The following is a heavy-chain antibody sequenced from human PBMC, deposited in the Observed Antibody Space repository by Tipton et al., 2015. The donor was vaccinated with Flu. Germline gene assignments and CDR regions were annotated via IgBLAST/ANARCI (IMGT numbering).Heavy chain of an antibody. J-gene: IGHJ4*02. CDR3: ARGNGEHDT. D-gene: IGHD4-17*01. CDR2: VYHTGTT. CDR1: GYSISSGYY. V-gene: IGHV4-38-2*01. Sequence: TLSLTCAVSGYSISSGYYWGWIRQPPGKGLEWIGSVYHTGTTYYNPSLQSRVTISLDASKNQFSLRLTSLTDADTAIYYCARGNGEHDTWGQGTLVTVSS.